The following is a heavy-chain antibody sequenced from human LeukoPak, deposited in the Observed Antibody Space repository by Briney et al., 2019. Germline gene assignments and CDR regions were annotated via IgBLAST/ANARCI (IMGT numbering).Heavy chain of an antibody. J-gene: IGHJ6*04. D-gene: IGHD3-10*02. V-gene: IGHV3-30*02. CDR3: AELGITMIGGV. Sequence: GGSLRLSCAASGFTFSTYGMHWVRQAPGKGLEWVSFIRYVGINKYYADSVKGRFTISRDNAKNSLYLQMDSLRAEDTAVYYCAELGITMIGGVWGKGTTVTISS. CDR1: GFTFSTYG. CDR2: IRYVGINK.